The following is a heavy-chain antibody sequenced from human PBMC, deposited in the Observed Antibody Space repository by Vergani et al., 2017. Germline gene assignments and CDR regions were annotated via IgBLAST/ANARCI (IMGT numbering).Heavy chain of an antibody. Sequence: EVQLVESGGGLVKRGGSLRLSCAASGFTFSSYSMNWVRQAPGKGLEWVSSISSSSSYIHYSDSLKGRFTISRDNAKSSLYLQMNSLRAEDTGVYYRATAGAAXCRGASCYDFFEYWGQGTLVTVAS. V-gene: IGHV3-21*01. D-gene: IGHD2-15*01. CDR1: GFTFSSYS. J-gene: IGHJ4*02. CDR2: ISSSSSYI. CDR3: ATAGAAXCRGASCYDFFEY.